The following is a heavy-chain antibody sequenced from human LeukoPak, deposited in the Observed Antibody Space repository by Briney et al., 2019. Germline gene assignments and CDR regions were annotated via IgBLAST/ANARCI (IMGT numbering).Heavy chain of an antibody. CDR3: ATDREGDPSAYYLV. D-gene: IGHD3-22*01. CDR1: GFTFSGYA. CDR2: ISDNGGRT. V-gene: IGHV3-23*01. J-gene: IGHJ4*02. Sequence: GGSLRLSCSASGFTFSGYAMSWVRQAPGKGLEWVSTISDNGGRTYYADSVKGRFTISRDNSKNTLFLQMNSLRAEDSAVYYCATDREGDPSAYYLVGGQGTLITVSS.